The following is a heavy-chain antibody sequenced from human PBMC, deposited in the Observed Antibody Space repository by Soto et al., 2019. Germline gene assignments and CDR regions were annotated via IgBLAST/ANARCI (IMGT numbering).Heavy chain of an antibody. CDR2: SSGSGSGGST. CDR1: GFTFTNYA. D-gene: IGHD4-4*01. V-gene: IGHV3-23*01. Sequence: QPGGSLRLSCAASGFTFTNYAMTWVRQAPGKGLEWVSISSGSGSGGSTNYADSVKGRFTISRDNSKNTLYLQMNSLRVEDTAVYYCAKDRDDYRNYVFDYWGQGTLVTVS. J-gene: IGHJ4*02. CDR3: AKDRDDYRNYVFDY.